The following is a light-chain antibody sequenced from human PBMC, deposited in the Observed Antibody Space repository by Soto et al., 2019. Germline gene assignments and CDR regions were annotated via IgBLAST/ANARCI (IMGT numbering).Light chain of an antibody. Sequence: VQMTQSPATVSGSVGDRVTITCRASQTISSWLAWCQQKPGKAPKLLIYKASTLKSGVPSRFSGSGSGTEFTLTISSLQPDDFATYYCQHYNSYSEAFGQGTKVDIK. J-gene: IGKJ1*01. CDR1: QTISSW. CDR2: KAS. CDR3: QHYNSYSEA. V-gene: IGKV1-5*03.